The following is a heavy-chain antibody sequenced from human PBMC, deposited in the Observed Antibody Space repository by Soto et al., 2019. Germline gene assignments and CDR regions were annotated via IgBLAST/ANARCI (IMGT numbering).Heavy chain of an antibody. J-gene: IGHJ6*02. V-gene: IGHV2-26*01. CDR2: IFSNDEK. Sequence: QVTLKESGPVLVKPTETLTLTCTVSGFSLSNARMGVSWIRQPPGKALEWLAHIFSNDEKSYSTSLKSRLTIXXDXSXXQVVLTMINMDPVDTATYYCARIRRPDYYYYGMDVWGQGTTVTVSS. CDR1: GFSLSNARMG. CDR3: ARIRRPDYYYYGMDV.